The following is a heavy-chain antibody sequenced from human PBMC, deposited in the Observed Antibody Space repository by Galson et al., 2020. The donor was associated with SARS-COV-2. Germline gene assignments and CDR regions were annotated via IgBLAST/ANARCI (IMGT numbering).Heavy chain of an antibody. Sequence: GGSLRLSCAASGFTFSSYWMHWVRQAPGKGLVWVSRIYSEGSSTSYADSVKGRFTISGDNAKNTLYLQMNSLRAEDTAVYYCARGDMGNAYFDYWGQGTLVTVSS. J-gene: IGHJ4*02. CDR1: GFTFSSYW. D-gene: IGHD2-8*01. CDR2: IYSEGSST. CDR3: ARGDMGNAYFDY. V-gene: IGHV3-74*01.